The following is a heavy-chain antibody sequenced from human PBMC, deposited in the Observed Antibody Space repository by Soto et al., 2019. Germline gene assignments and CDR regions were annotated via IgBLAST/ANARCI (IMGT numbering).Heavy chain of an antibody. CDR2: IYYSGST. CDR1: GGSIYSSDYF. CDR3: ARGRYGVLLYYYGMDV. J-gene: IGHJ6*02. D-gene: IGHD4-17*01. V-gene: IGHV4-30-4*08. Sequence: SETLSLPCTVSGGSIYSSDYFWCWILHPRVKGLDLIGYIYYSGSTYYNPSLKSRVTISVDTSKNQFSLKLSSVTAADTAVYYCARGRYGVLLYYYGMDVWGQGTTVTVSS.